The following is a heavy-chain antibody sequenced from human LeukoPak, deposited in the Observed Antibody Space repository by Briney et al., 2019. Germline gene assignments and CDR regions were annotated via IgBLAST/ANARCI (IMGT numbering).Heavy chain of an antibody. CDR3: ARVNGDPMDYYYYYGMDV. J-gene: IGHJ6*02. V-gene: IGHV3-23*01. CDR1: GFTFSSYA. Sequence: GGSLRLSCAASGFTFSSYAMSWVRQAPAEGLEWVSAINGSGSRTYYADSVKGRFTISRDNSKNTLYLQMNSLRAEDTAVYYCARVNGDPMDYYYYYGMDVWGQGTTVTVSS. CDR2: INGSGSRT. D-gene: IGHD4-17*01.